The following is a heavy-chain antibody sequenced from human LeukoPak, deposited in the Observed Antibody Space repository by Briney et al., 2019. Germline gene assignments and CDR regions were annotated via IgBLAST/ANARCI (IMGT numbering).Heavy chain of an antibody. J-gene: IGHJ6*03. D-gene: IGHD3-9*01. CDR3: ARLTGEPHLMHYYYYYMDV. Sequence: GESLKISCKGSGYSFTSYWIGWVRQMPGKGLEWMGIIYPGDSDTRYSPSFQGQVTISADKSISTAYLQWSSPKASDTAMYYCARLTGEPHLMHYYYYYMDVWGKGTTVTVSS. CDR2: IYPGDSDT. V-gene: IGHV5-51*01. CDR1: GYSFTSYW.